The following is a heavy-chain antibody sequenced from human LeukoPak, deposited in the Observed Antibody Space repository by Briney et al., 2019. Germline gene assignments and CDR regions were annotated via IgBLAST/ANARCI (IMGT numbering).Heavy chain of an antibody. J-gene: IGHJ6*03. D-gene: IGHD3-10*01. CDR2: INHSGST. CDR1: GGSFSGYY. V-gene: IGHV4-34*01. Sequence: NPSETLSLTCAVYGGSFSGYYWSWIRQPPGKGLEWFGEINHSGSTNYNPSLKSRVTISVDTSKNQFSLKLSSVTAADTAVYYCARHLRVRGVPPLYYYYYYMDVWGKGTTVTISS. CDR3: ARHLRVRGVPPLYYYYYYMDV.